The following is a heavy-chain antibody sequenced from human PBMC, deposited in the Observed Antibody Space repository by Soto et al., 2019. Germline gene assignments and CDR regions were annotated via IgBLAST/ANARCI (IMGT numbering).Heavy chain of an antibody. CDR1: GYTFTSYG. CDR2: ISAYNGNT. V-gene: IGHV1-18*04. D-gene: IGHD3-22*01. Sequence: ASVKFSCKASGYTFTSYGISWARQAPGQGLEWMGWISAYNGNTSYAQKFQGRVTMTRDTSTSTVYMELSSLRSEDTAVYYCARVRRSSGYYYGYWGQGTPVTVSS. CDR3: ARVRRSSGYYYGY. J-gene: IGHJ4*02.